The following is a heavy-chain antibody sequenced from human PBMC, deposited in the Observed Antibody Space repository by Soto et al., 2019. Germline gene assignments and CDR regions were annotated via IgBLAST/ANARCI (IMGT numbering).Heavy chain of an antibody. V-gene: IGHV4-34*01. D-gene: IGHD6-6*01. CDR1: GGSFSGYY. CDR3: ARSRPSSFDP. Sequence: SETLSLTCAVYGGSFSGYYWSWIRQPPGKGLEWIGEINHSGSTNYNPSLKSRVTISVDTSKNQFSLKLSSVTAADTAVYYCARSRPSSFDPWGQGTLVTVSS. J-gene: IGHJ5*02. CDR2: INHSGST.